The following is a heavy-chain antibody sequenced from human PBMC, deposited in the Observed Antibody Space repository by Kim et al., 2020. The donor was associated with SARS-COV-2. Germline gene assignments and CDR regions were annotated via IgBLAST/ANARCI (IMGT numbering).Heavy chain of an antibody. CDR3: AKGVTAISAFDN. J-gene: IGHJ3*02. D-gene: IGHD2-21*02. V-gene: IGHV4-38-2*02. CDR2: IYHSGST. Sequence: SETLSLTCTVSGYSISSGYYWGWIRQPPGKGLEWIGSIYHSGSTYYNPSLKSRVTISVDTSKNQFSLKLTSVTAADTAVYCCAKGVTAISAFDNWGQGT. CDR1: GYSISSGYY.